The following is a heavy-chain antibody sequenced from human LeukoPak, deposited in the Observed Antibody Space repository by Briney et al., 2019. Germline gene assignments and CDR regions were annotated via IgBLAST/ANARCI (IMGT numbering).Heavy chain of an antibody. J-gene: IGHJ4*02. CDR1: GGSISSSSYY. CDR3: ARHWGSSGWSYFDY. V-gene: IGHV4-39*01. D-gene: IGHD6-19*01. Sequence: SETLSLTCTVSGGSISSSSYYWGWIRQPPGKGLEWIGSIYYSGSTYYNPSLKSRVTISVDTSKNQFSLKLSSVTAADTAVYYCARHWGSSGWSYFDYWGQGTLVTVSS. CDR2: IYYSGST.